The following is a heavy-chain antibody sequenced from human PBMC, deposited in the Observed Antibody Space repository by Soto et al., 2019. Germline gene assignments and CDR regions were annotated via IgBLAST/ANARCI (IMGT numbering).Heavy chain of an antibody. CDR1: GFTSSSYA. V-gene: IGHV3-48*02. CDR3: VRDHRWAFDF. CDR2: ISVGGGSI. Sequence: VQLVESGGGLVQPGGSLRVSCVASGFTSSSYALNWVRQAPGKGLEWVSYISVGGGSIFYADSVKGRFTISRGDATNSLYLQMNSLREEDSAVYYCVRDHRWAFDFWGQGTMVTVSS. D-gene: IGHD2-15*01. J-gene: IGHJ3*01.